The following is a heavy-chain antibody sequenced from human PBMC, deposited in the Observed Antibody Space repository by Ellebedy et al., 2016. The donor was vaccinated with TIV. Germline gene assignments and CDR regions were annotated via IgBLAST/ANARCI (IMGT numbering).Heavy chain of an antibody. CDR3: ARGGVGFGVVSSFDY. CDR2: VYYTGST. V-gene: IGHV4-59*08. J-gene: IGHJ4*02. D-gene: IGHD3-3*01. Sequence: MPSETLSLTCTVSGASISSWYWSWIRQGPGKGLEWIGYVYYTGSTNYSPSLKSRVSMSVDTSKNQFYLKLGSVTAADTAVYYCARGGVGFGVVSSFDYWGQGTLVTVSS. CDR1: GASISSWY.